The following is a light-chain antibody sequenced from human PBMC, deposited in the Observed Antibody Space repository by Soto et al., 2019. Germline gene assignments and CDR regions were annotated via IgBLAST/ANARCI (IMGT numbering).Light chain of an antibody. Sequence: QSVLTQPPSVSGAPGQRATVSCIGNSSNIGAGYPVHWYQQTPGKAPKLLIYGNTNRPSGVPDRFSGSNSGTSASLAITGLQAEDEADYYCQSFDSSLSGWVFGGGTKVTVL. CDR1: SSNIGAGYP. J-gene: IGLJ3*02. CDR2: GNT. V-gene: IGLV1-40*01. CDR3: QSFDSSLSGWV.